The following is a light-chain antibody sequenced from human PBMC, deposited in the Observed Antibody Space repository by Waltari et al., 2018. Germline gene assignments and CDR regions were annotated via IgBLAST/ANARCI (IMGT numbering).Light chain of an antibody. V-gene: IGLV2-14*03. CDR1: SSAVGGYNF. Sequence: QSALTQPASVSGSPGQSITISCTGTSSAVGGYNFISWYQHHPGKPPNLLIYDVNNRPSGVSDRFSGSKAGNTASLTISGLQAEDEADYYCSSYASRTSVVFGGGTQLTVL. CDR3: SSYASRTSVV. CDR2: DVN. J-gene: IGLJ2*01.